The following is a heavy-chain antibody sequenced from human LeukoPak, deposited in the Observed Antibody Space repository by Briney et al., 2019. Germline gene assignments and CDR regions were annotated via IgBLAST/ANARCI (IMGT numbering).Heavy chain of an antibody. D-gene: IGHD1-7*01. J-gene: IGHJ5*02. CDR1: GGSISSSSYY. Sequence: SETLSLTCTVSGGSISSSSYYWGWIRQPPGKGLEWIGSIYYSGSTYYNPSLKSRVTISVDTSKNQFSLKLSSVTAADTAVYYCARIPLGGTAKGFDPWGQGTLVTVSS. V-gene: IGHV4-39*07. CDR3: ARIPLGGTAKGFDP. CDR2: IYYSGST.